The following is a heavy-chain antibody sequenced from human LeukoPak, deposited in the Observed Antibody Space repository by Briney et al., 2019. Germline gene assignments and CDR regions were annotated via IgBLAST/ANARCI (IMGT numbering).Heavy chain of an antibody. CDR3: ARGAHLGYGDYVIDY. D-gene: IGHD4-17*01. Sequence: GGSLRLSCAASGFTFSSYSMNWVRQAPGKGLEWVSSISSSSSYIYYADSVKGRFTISRDNAKNSLYLQMNSLRAEDTAVYYCARGAHLGYGDYVIDYWGQGTLVTVSS. CDR2: ISSSSSYI. V-gene: IGHV3-21*01. J-gene: IGHJ4*02. CDR1: GFTFSSYS.